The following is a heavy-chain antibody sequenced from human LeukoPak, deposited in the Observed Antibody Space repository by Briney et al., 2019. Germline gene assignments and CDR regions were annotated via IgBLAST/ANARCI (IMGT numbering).Heavy chain of an antibody. J-gene: IGHJ4*02. Sequence: PGRSLRLSCAASGFTFGSYAMHWVRQAPGQGLEWMGIINPSGGSTSYAQKFQGRVTMTRDTSTSTVYMELSSLRSEDTAVYYCARDPSGSDSDWGQGTLVTVSS. D-gene: IGHD5-12*01. CDR2: INPSGGST. V-gene: IGHV1-46*01. CDR1: GFTFGSYA. CDR3: ARDPSGSDSD.